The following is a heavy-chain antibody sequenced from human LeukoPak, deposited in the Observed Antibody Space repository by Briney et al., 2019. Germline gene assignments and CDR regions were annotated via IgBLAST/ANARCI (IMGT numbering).Heavy chain of an antibody. V-gene: IGHV3-30*02. CDR3: ARETTVVALYYFDY. CDR1: GFTFSSYR. Sequence: GGSLRLSCAAPGFTFSSYRMHSVRQAPGKGLGWVAFIRYEGSNKYNADSVKGRFTISRDNSKNTLYLKMISLRAEDTAVYYCARETTVVALYYFDYWGQGTLVTVSS. D-gene: IGHD4-23*01. CDR2: IRYEGSNK. J-gene: IGHJ4*02.